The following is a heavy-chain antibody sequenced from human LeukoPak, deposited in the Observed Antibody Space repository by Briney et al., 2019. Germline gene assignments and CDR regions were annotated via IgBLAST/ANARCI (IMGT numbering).Heavy chain of an antibody. J-gene: IGHJ3*02. Sequence: ASVKVSCKASGYTFTSYDINWVRQATGQGLEWMGWMNPNSGNTGYAQKFQGRVTMTRNTSISTAYMELSSLRSEDTAVYYCVLYGDYSRDAFDIWGQGTMVTVSS. CDR2: MNPNSGNT. D-gene: IGHD4-17*01. V-gene: IGHV1-8*01. CDR3: VLYGDYSRDAFDI. CDR1: GYTFTSYD.